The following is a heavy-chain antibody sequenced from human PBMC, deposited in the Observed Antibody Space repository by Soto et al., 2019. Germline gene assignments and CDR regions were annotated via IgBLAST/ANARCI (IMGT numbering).Heavy chain of an antibody. V-gene: IGHV4-59*01. CDR1: GGSISSYY. CDR2: IYYSGST. J-gene: IGHJ6*02. D-gene: IGHD5-12*01. Sequence: SETLSLTCTVSGGSISSYYWSWIRQPPGKGLEWIGYIYYSGSTNYNPSLKSRVTISVDTSKNQFSLKLSSVTAADTAVYYCARVGGYKNYYCYGMDVWGQGTTVTVSS. CDR3: ARVGGYKNYYCYGMDV.